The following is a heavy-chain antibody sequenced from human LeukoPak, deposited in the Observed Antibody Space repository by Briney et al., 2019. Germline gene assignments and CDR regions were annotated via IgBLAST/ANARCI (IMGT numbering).Heavy chain of an antibody. Sequence: GGSLRLSCASSGFIFSNYWMSWLRQAPGKGLEWVANIRQEGSKKNYVDSVEGRFTISRDNAQNSVYLQMTSLRAEDTAVYYCATDTGHGYFESWGQGTLVTVSS. V-gene: IGHV3-7*01. CDR3: ATDTGHGYFES. CDR1: GFIFSNYW. J-gene: IGHJ4*02. CDR2: IRQEGSKK. D-gene: IGHD4-17*01.